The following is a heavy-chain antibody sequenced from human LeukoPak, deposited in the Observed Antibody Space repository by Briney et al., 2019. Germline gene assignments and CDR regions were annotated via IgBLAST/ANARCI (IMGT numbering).Heavy chain of an antibody. V-gene: IGHV4-34*01. Sequence: PSETLSLTCAVYGGSFSGYYWSWIRQPPGKGLEWIGEINHSGSTNYNPSLKSRVTISVDTSKNQFSLKLSSVTAADTAVYYCARGDENDFWSGYYPRPYWYFDLWGRGTLVTVSS. D-gene: IGHD3-3*01. J-gene: IGHJ2*01. CDR1: GGSFSGYY. CDR2: INHSGST. CDR3: ARGDENDFWSGYYPRPYWYFDL.